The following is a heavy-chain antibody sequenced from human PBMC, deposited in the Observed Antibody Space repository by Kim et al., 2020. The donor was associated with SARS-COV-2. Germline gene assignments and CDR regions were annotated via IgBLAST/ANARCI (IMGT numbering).Heavy chain of an antibody. J-gene: IGHJ6*02. D-gene: IGHD3-3*01. CDR2: ISSSGSTI. V-gene: IGHV3-48*03. CDR1: GFTFSSYE. CDR3: ARCHHDYDFWSGPHGNYGMDV. Sequence: GGSLRLSCAASGFTFSSYEMNWVRQAPGKGLEWVSYISSSGSTIYYADSVKGRFTISRDNAKNSLYLQMNSLRAEDTAVYYCARCHHDYDFWSGPHGNYGMDVWGQGTTVTVSS.